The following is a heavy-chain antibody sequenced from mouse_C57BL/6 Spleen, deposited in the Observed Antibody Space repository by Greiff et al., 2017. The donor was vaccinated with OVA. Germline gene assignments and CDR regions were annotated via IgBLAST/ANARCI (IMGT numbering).Heavy chain of an antibody. J-gene: IGHJ4*01. V-gene: IGHV14-1*01. Sequence: DVQLQQSGAELVRPGASVKLSCTASGFNIKDYYMHWVKQRPEQGLEWIGRIDPEDGDTEYAPKFQGKATMTADTSSNTAYLQLSSLTSEDTAVYYCTVHYYGSRTGAMDYWGQGTSVTVSS. D-gene: IGHD1-1*01. CDR1: GFNIKDYY. CDR2: IDPEDGDT. CDR3: TVHYYGSRTGAMDY.